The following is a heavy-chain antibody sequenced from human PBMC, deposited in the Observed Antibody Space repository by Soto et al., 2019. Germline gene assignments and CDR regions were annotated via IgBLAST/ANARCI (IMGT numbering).Heavy chain of an antibody. J-gene: IGHJ4*02. CDR3: ARHTVYDSLDY. Sequence: SETLSLTCTVSGGSISSSSYYWGWIRQPPGKGLEWIGSIYYSGSTYYNPSLKSRVTISVDTSKNQFSLKLSSVTAAGTAVYYCARHTVYDSLDYWGQGTLVTSPQ. V-gene: IGHV4-39*01. CDR1: GGSISSSSYY. D-gene: IGHD3-22*01. CDR2: IYYSGST.